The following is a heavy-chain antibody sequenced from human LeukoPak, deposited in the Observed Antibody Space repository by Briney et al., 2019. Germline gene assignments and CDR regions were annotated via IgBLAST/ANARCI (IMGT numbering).Heavy chain of an antibody. Sequence: ASVKVSCKASGYTFTSYGISWVRQAPGQGLEWMGWINPHSGATNYAQQFQGRVTMTRDTSISTAYMELNRLRSDDTAVYYCARGTDGYRADYWGQGTLVTVSS. CDR2: INPHSGAT. CDR3: ARGTDGYRADY. J-gene: IGHJ4*02. D-gene: IGHD5-24*01. V-gene: IGHV1-2*02. CDR1: GYTFTSYG.